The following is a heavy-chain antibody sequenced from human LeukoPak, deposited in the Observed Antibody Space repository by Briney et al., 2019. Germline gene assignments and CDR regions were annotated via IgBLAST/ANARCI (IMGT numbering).Heavy chain of an antibody. D-gene: IGHD2-15*01. CDR1: GGSISSADYY. J-gene: IGHJ4*02. Sequence: SQTLSLTCTVSGGSISSADYYWSWFRQPPGKGLEWIGYIYYSGNTYYNPSLKSRAIISVDTSKNQFSLNLSSVTAADTAVYYCARAGYCSAGSCLGADYWGQGTLVTVSS. CDR2: IYYSGNT. CDR3: ARAGYCSAGSCLGADY. V-gene: IGHV4-30-4*01.